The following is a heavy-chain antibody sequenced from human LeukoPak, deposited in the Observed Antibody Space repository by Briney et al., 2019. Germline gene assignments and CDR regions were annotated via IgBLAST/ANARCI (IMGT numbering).Heavy chain of an antibody. D-gene: IGHD3-22*01. CDR1: GFTFGSYG. CDR3: TIMHGYYDGSGYWVQ. V-gene: IGHV3-23*01. J-gene: IGHJ4*02. Sequence: QSGGSLRLSCAASGFTFGSYGMSWVRQARGKGMGWVAFITTTGATTSYAGSVKGRFTISRDNARDTLYMQMNSLRDEDTALYYCTIMHGYYDGSGYWVQWGQGTLVTVSS. CDR2: ITTTGATT.